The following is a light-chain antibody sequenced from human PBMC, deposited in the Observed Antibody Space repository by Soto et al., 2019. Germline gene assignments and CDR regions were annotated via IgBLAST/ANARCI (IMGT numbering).Light chain of an antibody. V-gene: IGLV2-14*03. Sequence: QSALTQPASVSGSPGQSITISCTGTSSEVGGYNYVSWYQQHPGKVPKLIIYDVSHRPSGISNRFSGYKSGNTASLTIYGLQAEDEADYYCNSYTSSSTVVFGGGTKLTVL. CDR2: DVS. J-gene: IGLJ2*01. CDR3: NSYTSSSTVV. CDR1: SSEVGGYNY.